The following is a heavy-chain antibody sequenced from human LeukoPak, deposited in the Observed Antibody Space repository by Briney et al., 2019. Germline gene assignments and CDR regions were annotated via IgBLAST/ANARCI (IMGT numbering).Heavy chain of an antibody. V-gene: IGHV3-21*06. Sequence: PGGSLRLSCAASGFTFSNYNMNWVRQAPGKGLEWVSSISSSSNYIYYADSVKGRFTISRENAKNSLYLQMNSLRAEDTAVYYCARDSSGWYYFDYWGQGILVTVSS. CDR1: GFTFSNYN. D-gene: IGHD6-19*01. CDR2: ISSSSNYI. J-gene: IGHJ4*02. CDR3: ARDSSGWYYFDY.